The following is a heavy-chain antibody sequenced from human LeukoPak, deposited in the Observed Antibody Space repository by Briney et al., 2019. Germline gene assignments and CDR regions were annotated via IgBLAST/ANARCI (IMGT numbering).Heavy chain of an antibody. CDR1: GFTFSSYA. CDR3: AKPHLGYCSSTSCQPSYFDS. D-gene: IGHD2-2*01. CDR2: ISGSVGST. V-gene: IGHV3-23*01. J-gene: IGHJ4*02. Sequence: GGSLRLSCAASGFTFSSYAMSWVRQAPGKGLEWVSAISGSVGSTYYADSVKGRFTISRDNPKNTLYLQMNSLRAEDTAVYYCAKPHLGYCSSTSCQPSYFDSWGQGTLVTVSS.